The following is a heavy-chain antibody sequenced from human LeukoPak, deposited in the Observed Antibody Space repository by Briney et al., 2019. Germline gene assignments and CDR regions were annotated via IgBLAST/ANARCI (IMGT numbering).Heavy chain of an antibody. CDR1: GYTFTSYG. Sequence: SVKVSCKASGYTFTSYGISWVRQAPGQGLEWMGRIIPLFGTTTYAQKFQGRVTITADKSTSTAYMELNSLTSEDTAVYYCAGRVTMVSGFDPWGQGTLVAVSS. J-gene: IGHJ5*02. CDR3: AGRVTMVSGFDP. D-gene: IGHD3-10*01. V-gene: IGHV1-69*06. CDR2: IIPLFGTT.